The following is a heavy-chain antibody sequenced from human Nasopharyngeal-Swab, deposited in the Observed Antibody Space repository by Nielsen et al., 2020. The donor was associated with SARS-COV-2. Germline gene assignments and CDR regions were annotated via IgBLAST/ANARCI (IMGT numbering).Heavy chain of an antibody. D-gene: IGHD7-27*01. CDR3: AKGLGPADFFDY. V-gene: IGHV3-30*18. CDR1: GFTFVSYG. J-gene: IGHJ4*02. Sequence: GESLKISCAASGFTFVSYGMHWARQAPGKGLEWVAVISYDGSTKYYADSVKGRFTISRDNSRNTLYLQVNSLRAEDTAVYYCAKGLGPADFFDYWGRGTLVTVSS. CDR2: ISYDGSTK.